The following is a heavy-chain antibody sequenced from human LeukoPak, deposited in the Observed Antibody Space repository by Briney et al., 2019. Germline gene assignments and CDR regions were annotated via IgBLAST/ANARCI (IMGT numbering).Heavy chain of an antibody. J-gene: IGHJ5*02. Sequence: SETLSLTCAVYGGSFSGYYWSWIRQPPGKGLEWIGEINHSGSTNYNPSLKSRVTISVDTSKNQFSLKLSSVTAADTAVYYCARSGSPTYYDFWSGYSNWFDPWGQGTLVTVSS. V-gene: IGHV4-34*01. CDR1: GGSFSGYY. CDR2: INHSGST. D-gene: IGHD3-3*01. CDR3: ARSGSPTYYDFWSGYSNWFDP.